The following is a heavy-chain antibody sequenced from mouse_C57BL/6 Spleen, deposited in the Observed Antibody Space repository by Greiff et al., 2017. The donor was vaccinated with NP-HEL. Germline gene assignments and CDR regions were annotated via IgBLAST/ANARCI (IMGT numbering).Heavy chain of an antibody. CDR2: ISNLAYSI. Sequence: EVKVVESGGGLVQPGGSLKLSCAASGFTFSDYGMAWVRQAPRKGPAWVAFISNLAYSIYYAETVTGRFTISREKAKNTLYREMSSLRSEDTAMYYCARLSWDGYYFDYWGQGTTLTVSS. D-gene: IGHD4-1*01. J-gene: IGHJ2*01. V-gene: IGHV5-15*01. CDR3: ARLSWDGYYFDY. CDR1: GFTFSDYG.